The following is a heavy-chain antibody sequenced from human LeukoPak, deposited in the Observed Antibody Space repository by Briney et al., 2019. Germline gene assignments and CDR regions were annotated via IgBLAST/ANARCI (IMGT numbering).Heavy chain of an antibody. CDR2: INHSGST. CDR3: ARLGYDFWSGYYTFDY. Sequence: SESLSLTCAVYGGSFSGYYWSWIRQPPGKGLEWIGEINHSGSTNYNPSLKSRVTISVDTSKNQFSLKLSSVTAADTAVYYCARLGYDFWSGYYTFDYWGQGTLVTVSS. V-gene: IGHV4-34*01. J-gene: IGHJ4*02. D-gene: IGHD3-3*01. CDR1: GGSFSGYY.